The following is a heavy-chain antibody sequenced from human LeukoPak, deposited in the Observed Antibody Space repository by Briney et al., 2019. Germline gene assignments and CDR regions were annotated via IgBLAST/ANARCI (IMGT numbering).Heavy chain of an antibody. CDR3: ARRSPYSTGWSSYFDY. Sequence: SETLSLTCSLSGGSISSSSYYWAWIRQPPGKGLEWIGEIYRSGTTNYKPSLKSRVTISLDKSRNHFSLKLTSVTAADSAVYYCARRSPYSTGWSSYFDYWGQGALVTVSS. V-gene: IGHV4-39*07. CDR1: GGSISSSSYY. J-gene: IGHJ4*02. D-gene: IGHD6-19*01. CDR2: IYRSGTT.